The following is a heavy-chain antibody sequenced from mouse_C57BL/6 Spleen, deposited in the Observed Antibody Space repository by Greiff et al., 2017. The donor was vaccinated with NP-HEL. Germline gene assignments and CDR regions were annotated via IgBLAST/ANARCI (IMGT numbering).Heavy chain of an antibody. V-gene: IGHV1-81*01. CDR3: AGYYGSSYVWFAY. J-gene: IGHJ3*01. D-gene: IGHD1-1*01. CDR1: GYTFTSYG. CDR2: IYPRSGNT. Sequence: VKLMESGAELARPGASVKLSCKASGYTFTSYGISWVKQRTGQGLEWIGEIYPRSGNTYYNEKFKGKATLTADKSSSTAYMELRSLTSEDSAVYFCAGYYGSSYVWFAYWGQGTLVTVSA.